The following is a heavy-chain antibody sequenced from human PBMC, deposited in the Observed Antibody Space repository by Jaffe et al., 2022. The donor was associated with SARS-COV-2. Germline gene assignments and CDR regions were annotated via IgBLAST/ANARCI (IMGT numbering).Heavy chain of an antibody. V-gene: IGHV3-15*01. CDR1: GFTFSNAW. D-gene: IGHD5-18*01. J-gene: IGHJ4*02. CDR3: TTDSLYSYGPEWAH. CDR2: IKSKTDGGTT. Sequence: EVQLVESGGGLVKPGGSLRLSCAASGFTFSNAWMSWVRQAPGKGLEWVGRIKSKTDGGTTDYAAPVKGRFTISRDDSKNTLYLQMNSLKTEDTAVYYCTTDSLYSYGPEWAHWGQGTLVTVSS.